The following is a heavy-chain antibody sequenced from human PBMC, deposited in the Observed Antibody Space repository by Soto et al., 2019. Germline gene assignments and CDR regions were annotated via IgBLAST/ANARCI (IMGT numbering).Heavy chain of an antibody. CDR1: GGTFSSYA. D-gene: IGHD2-2*02. Sequence: QVQLVQSGAEVKKPGSSVKVSCKASGGTFSSYAISWVRQAPGQGLEWMRGIIPIFGTANYAQKFQGRVTITADESTSTGYMELSSLRSEDTAVYYCARWGGYCSSTSCYTGDYYYYGMDVWGQGTTVTVSS. CDR2: IIPIFGTA. CDR3: ARWGGYCSSTSCYTGDYYYYGMDV. J-gene: IGHJ6*02. V-gene: IGHV1-69*01.